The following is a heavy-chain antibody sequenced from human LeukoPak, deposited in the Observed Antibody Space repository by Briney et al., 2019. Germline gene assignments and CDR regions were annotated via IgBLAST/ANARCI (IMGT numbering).Heavy chain of an antibody. D-gene: IGHD6-13*01. V-gene: IGHV3-11*05. J-gene: IGHJ5*01. CDR3: ARADSSSWFDS. CDR1: GFTFSDYY. Sequence: GGSLRLSCGASGFTFSDYYMTWIRQAPGKGLEWVSHISSSGSYTNYADSVKGRFTISRDNAKKSLYLQMNSLRAEDTAVYNCARADSSSWFDSWGPGTLVTVSS. CDR2: ISSSGSYT.